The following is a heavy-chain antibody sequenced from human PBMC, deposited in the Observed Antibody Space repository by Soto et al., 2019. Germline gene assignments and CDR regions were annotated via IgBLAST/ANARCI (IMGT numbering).Heavy chain of an antibody. CDR3: AKVAKRAAAGRYEYYKYGMDV. D-gene: IGHD6-13*01. CDR1: GFTFSTHA. Sequence: EVQLVESGGALVHPGRSLRVSCAASGFTFSTHAMHWVRQAPGKGLEWVSVISGGGGSSYYVASVKGRFTISRDNSKNTLYLQMNGLRAEDTGLYYEAKVAKRAAAGRYEYYKYGMDVWGQGTTVTVS. V-gene: IGHV3-23*04. CDR2: ISGGGGSS. J-gene: IGHJ6*02.